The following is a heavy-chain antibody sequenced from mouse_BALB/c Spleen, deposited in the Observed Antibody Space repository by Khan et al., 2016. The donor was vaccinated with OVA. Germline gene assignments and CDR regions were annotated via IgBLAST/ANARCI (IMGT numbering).Heavy chain of an antibody. D-gene: IGHD2-10*01. V-gene: IGHV2-6-1*01. J-gene: IGHJ4*01. CDR3: DRQPYYHYNIMDY. CDR1: GFSLTNYG. Sequence: QVQLKESGPGLVAPSQSLSITCTISGFSLTNYGVHWVRQPPGKGLEWLVVIWSDGSTTYNSPLKSRLTISKDNSKSQVFLKMNSLQTDDTAMYFCDRQPYYHYNIMDYWGQGTSVTVSS. CDR2: IWSDGST.